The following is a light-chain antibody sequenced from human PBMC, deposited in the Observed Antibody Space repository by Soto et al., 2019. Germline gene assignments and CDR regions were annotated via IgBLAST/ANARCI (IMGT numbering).Light chain of an antibody. J-gene: IGKJ1*01. V-gene: IGKV3-20*01. Sequence: EIVLTQSPGTLSLSPGERATLSCRASQTVSNSYIAWYQQKPGQAPRLLIYGASSRATSIPDRFSGSGSGTAFTLTISRLEPEDFAVYYCQQYGSSPWTFGQGTKVEIK. CDR1: QTVSNSY. CDR3: QQYGSSPWT. CDR2: GAS.